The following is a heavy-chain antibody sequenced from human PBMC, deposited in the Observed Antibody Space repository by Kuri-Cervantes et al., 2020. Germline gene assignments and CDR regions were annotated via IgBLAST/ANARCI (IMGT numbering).Heavy chain of an antibody. D-gene: IGHD6-6*01. CDR3: ARDGYSSSSWLYFDY. Sequence: GGSLRLSCAASGFTFSNYWMIWVRQAPGKGLEWVANIKRDGGLKYYADSVKGRFTISRDNAKNSLYLEMNTLRAEDTAVYYCARDGYSSSSWLYFDYWGQGTLVTVSS. J-gene: IGHJ4*02. CDR1: GFTFSNYW. CDR2: IKRDGGLK. V-gene: IGHV3-7*03.